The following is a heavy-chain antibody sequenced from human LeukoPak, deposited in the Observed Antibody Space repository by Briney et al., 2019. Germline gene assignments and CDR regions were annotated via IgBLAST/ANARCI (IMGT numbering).Heavy chain of an antibody. CDR2: IYYSGTT. CDR1: GGSISSYY. CDR3: ARERGELLDY. V-gene: IGHV4-59*01. J-gene: IGHJ4*02. Sequence: SETLSLTCTVSGGSISSYYWSWIRQPPGKGLEWIGYIYYSGTTNYNPSLKSRATISVDTSKNQFSLKLSSVTAADTAVYYCARERGELLDYWGQGTLVTVSS. D-gene: IGHD1-26*01.